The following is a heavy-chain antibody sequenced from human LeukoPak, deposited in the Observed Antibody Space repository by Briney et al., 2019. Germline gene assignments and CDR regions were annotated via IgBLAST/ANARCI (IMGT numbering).Heavy chain of an antibody. CDR3: ARGYYDSSGYHAPYFDY. CDR2: IYYSGST. Sequence: SETLSLTCTVSGGSISSSSYYWGWIRQPPGKGLEWIGSIYYSGSTYYNPSLKSRVTISVDTSKNQFSLKLSSVTAADTAVYYCARGYYDSSGYHAPYFDYWGQGTLVTVSS. CDR1: GGSISSSSYY. D-gene: IGHD3-22*01. V-gene: IGHV4-39*01. J-gene: IGHJ4*02.